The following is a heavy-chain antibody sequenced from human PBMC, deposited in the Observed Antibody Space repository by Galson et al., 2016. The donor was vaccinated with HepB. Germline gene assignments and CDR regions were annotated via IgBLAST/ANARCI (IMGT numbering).Heavy chain of an antibody. CDR1: GFTFKNYV. J-gene: IGHJ2*01. V-gene: IGHV3-23*01. Sequence: SLRLSCATSGFTFKNYVMSWVRQAPGKGLQWVSAMSDSAGSAYYADSVKGRFTISRDNSKNTLYLEMNSLRAEDTAVYYCASGTTVTTSNSFWYFDLWGRGTLGTVSS. CDR3: ASGTTVTTSNSFWYFDL. D-gene: IGHD4-17*01. CDR2: MSDSAGSA.